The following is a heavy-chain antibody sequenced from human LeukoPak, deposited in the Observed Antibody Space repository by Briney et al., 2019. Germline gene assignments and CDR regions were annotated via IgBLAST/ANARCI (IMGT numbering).Heavy chain of an antibody. Sequence: GGSLRLSCVVSGFTFSSYAMHWVRQALGKGVEWVAVISYDGSNKYYADSVKGRFTISRDNSKNTLYLQMNSLRAEDTAVYYCARARSGWYLGQFDYWGQGTLVTVSS. CDR2: ISYDGSNK. J-gene: IGHJ4*02. CDR1: GFTFSSYA. V-gene: IGHV3-30*04. D-gene: IGHD6-19*01. CDR3: ARARSGWYLGQFDY.